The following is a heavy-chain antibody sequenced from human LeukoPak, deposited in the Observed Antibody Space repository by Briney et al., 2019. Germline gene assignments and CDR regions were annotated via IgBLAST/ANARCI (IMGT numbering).Heavy chain of an antibody. CDR2: IYYSGST. V-gene: IGHV4-39*07. J-gene: IGHJ5*02. D-gene: IGHD2-21*01. CDR1: GGSISSSSYY. CDR3: ARGSSGGGGDNWFDP. Sequence: SETLSLTCTVSGGSISSSSYYWGWIRQPAGKGLEWIGSIYYSGSTYYNPSLKSRVTISVDTSKNQFSLKLSSVTAADTAVYYCARGSSGGGGDNWFDPWGQGTLVTVSS.